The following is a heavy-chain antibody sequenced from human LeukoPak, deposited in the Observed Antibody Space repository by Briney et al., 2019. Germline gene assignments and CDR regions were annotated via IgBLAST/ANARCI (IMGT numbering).Heavy chain of an antibody. V-gene: IGHV1-8*01. D-gene: IGHD6-19*01. CDR2: MNPNRGNT. CDR1: GYTFTSCD. Sequence: GASVKVSCKASGYTFTSCDINWVRQATGQGLEWMGWMNPNRGNTGYGQSFQGRITMTRDISIGKAYMELSNLTSEDTAIYYCTRGSSGRRDNWGQGTLVTVSA. CDR3: TRGSSGRRDN. J-gene: IGHJ4*02.